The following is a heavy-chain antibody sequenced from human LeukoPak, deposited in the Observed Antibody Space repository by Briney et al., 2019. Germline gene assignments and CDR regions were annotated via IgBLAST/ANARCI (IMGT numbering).Heavy chain of an antibody. CDR2: IRYDGTNE. Sequence: GGTLRLSCAASGFTFSHYGMYWVRQAPGKGLEWVAFIRYDGTNEYNAAVKGRFTVSRDNSKNTLYLQMNSLRGDDTAVYYCAKEGPDYSVAAGLEYWGQGTLVTVSS. V-gene: IGHV3-30*02. CDR3: AKEGPDYSVAAGLEY. J-gene: IGHJ4*02. D-gene: IGHD6-13*01. CDR1: GFTFSHYG.